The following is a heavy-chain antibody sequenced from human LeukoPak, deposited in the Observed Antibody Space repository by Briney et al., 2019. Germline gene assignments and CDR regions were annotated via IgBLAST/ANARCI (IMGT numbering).Heavy chain of an antibody. D-gene: IGHD5-18*01. CDR3: ARGGYTYGPATLGALDI. J-gene: IGHJ3*02. Sequence: PGGSLRLSCAASGFTFSGYWMHWVRQAPGEGLVWVSRINGDGSGTNYDDSVKGRFTISRDNAKNTLYLQMNSLRAEDTAVYYCARGGYTYGPATLGALDIWGPGTMVPVSS. V-gene: IGHV3-74*01. CDR1: GFTFSGYW. CDR2: INGDGSGT.